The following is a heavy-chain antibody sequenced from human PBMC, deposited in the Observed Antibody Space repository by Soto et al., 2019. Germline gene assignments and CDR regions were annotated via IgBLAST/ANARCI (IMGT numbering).Heavy chain of an antibody. Sequence: VKVSCEASGGTFRIYTIGWVLQNPGQGLEWIGRIIPILGIANYAQKFQGRVTITADKSTSTAYMELSSLRSEDTAVYYCATELSLDIVVVPAAPFDYWGQGTLVTVSS. CDR1: GGTFRIYT. CDR3: ATELSLDIVVVPAAPFDY. CDR2: IIPILGIA. V-gene: IGHV1-69*02. J-gene: IGHJ4*02. D-gene: IGHD2-2*01.